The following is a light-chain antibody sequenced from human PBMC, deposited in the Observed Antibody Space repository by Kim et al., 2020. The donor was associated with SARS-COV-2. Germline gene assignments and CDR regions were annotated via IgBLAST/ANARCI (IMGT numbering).Light chain of an antibody. Sequence: ASVGDRVTITCRASQGIRSYLAWYQKKSGKAPELLIETASTFQGGVPSRFSGRGSGTEFTLTISSLQPADFATYYWQQVDSFPITFGQGTRLEIK. V-gene: IGKV1-9*01. CDR3: QQVDSFPIT. CDR1: QGIRSY. J-gene: IGKJ5*01. CDR2: TAS.